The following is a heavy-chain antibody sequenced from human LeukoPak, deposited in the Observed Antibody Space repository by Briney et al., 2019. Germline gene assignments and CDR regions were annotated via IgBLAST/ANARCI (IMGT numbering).Heavy chain of an antibody. Sequence: PGGSLRLSCAASGFTLSSYAMSWVRQAPGKGLEWVSAISGSGGSTYYADSVKGRFTISRDNSKNTLYLQMNSLRAEDTAVYYCAKISGGANSRYFDYWGQGTLVTVSS. CDR1: GFTLSSYA. V-gene: IGHV3-23*01. J-gene: IGHJ4*02. CDR3: AKISGGANSRYFDY. D-gene: IGHD3-16*01. CDR2: ISGSGGST.